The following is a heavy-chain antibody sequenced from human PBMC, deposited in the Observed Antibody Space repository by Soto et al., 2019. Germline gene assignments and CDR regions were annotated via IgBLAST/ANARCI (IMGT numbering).Heavy chain of an antibody. Sequence: GGSLRLSCAASGFTFSSYAMSWVRQAPGKGLEWVSGISGVGDSTYYADSVKGRFTISRDNSKNTLYLQMNSLRAEDTAVYYCAMGYRYATFDPWGKGTLVTVSS. CDR1: GFTFSSYA. J-gene: IGHJ5*02. CDR2: ISGVGDST. D-gene: IGHD5-18*01. CDR3: AMGYRYATFDP. V-gene: IGHV3-23*01.